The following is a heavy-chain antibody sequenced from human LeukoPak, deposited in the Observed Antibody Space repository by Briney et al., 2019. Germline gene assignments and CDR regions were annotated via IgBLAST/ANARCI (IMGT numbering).Heavy chain of an antibody. CDR3: ARGERDGYNASLYYYYYMDV. CDR1: GVSISSYY. J-gene: IGHJ6*03. CDR2: IYYTGST. Sequence: SETLSLTCTVSGVSISSYYWSWIRHPPGKGLEGLGYIYYTGSTNYNPSLKSRVTISVDTSKNQFSMKPSSVTAADTAVYSCARGERDGYNASLYYYYYMDVWGKGTTVTLSS. D-gene: IGHD5-24*01. V-gene: IGHV4-59*01.